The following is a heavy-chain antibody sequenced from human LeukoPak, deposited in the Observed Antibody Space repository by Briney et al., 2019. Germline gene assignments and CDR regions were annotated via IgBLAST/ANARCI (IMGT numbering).Heavy chain of an antibody. CDR2: INHSGST. CDR1: GGSFSGYY. CDR3: ASSGYYSYFDY. J-gene: IGHJ4*02. V-gene: IGHV4-34*01. D-gene: IGHD3-22*01. Sequence: SETLSLTCAVYGGSFSGYYWSWIRQPPGKGLEWIGEINHSGSTNYNPSLKSRVTISVDTSKNQFSLKLSSVIAADTAVYYCASSGYYSYFDYWGQGTLVTVSS.